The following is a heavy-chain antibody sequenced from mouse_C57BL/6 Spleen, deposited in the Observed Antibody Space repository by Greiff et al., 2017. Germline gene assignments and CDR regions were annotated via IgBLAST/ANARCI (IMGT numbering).Heavy chain of an antibody. V-gene: IGHV1-84*01. Sequence: LVESGPELVKPGASVKISCKASGYTFTDYYITWVKQRPGQGLEWIGWIYPGRGNTKYNEKFKGKATLTVDTSSSTADMQLSSRTSEDSAVYFCARWGESGNPIAYWGQGTLVTVSA. CDR2: IYPGRGNT. CDR1: GYTFTDYY. CDR3: ARWGESGNPIAY. J-gene: IGHJ3*01.